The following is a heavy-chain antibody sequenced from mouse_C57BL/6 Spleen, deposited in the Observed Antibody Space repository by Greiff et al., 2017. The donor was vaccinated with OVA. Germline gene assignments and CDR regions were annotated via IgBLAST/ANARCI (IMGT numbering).Heavy chain of an antibody. Sequence: QVQLQQSGAELVKPGASVKISCKASGYAFRSYWMNWVKQRPGKGLEWIGQIYPGDGDTNYNGKFKGKATLTADKSSSTAYMQLSSLTSEDSAVYFCASSAGGSSPRWYFDGWGTGTTVTVSS. J-gene: IGHJ1*03. CDR2: IYPGDGDT. D-gene: IGHD1-1*01. V-gene: IGHV1-80*01. CDR1: GYAFRSYW. CDR3: ASSAGGSSPRWYFDG.